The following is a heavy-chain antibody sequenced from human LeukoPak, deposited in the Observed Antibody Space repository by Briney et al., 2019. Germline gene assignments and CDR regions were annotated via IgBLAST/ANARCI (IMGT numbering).Heavy chain of an antibody. CDR1: GGSFSGYY. J-gene: IGHJ4*02. Sequence: SETLSLTCAVYGGSFSGYYWSWIRQPPGKGLEWIGEIYHSGSTNYNPSLKSRVTISVDTSKNQFSLKLSSVTAADTAVYYCARARQVARLRETSLTTVTTRYRRTFDYWGQGTLVTVSS. CDR2: IYHSGST. V-gene: IGHV4-34*01. CDR3: ARARQVARLRETSLTTVTTRYRRTFDY. D-gene: IGHD4-17*01.